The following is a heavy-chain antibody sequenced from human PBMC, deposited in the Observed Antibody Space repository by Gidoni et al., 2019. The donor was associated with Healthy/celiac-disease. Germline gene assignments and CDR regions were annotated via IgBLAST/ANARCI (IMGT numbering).Heavy chain of an antibody. D-gene: IGHD3-3*01. CDR2: ISSSSSTI. CDR3: AREPRGGYDFWSGYYTGGFDP. J-gene: IGHJ5*02. CDR1: GFTFSIYS. V-gene: IGHV3-48*01. Sequence: EVQLVESVGVLVQPGGSLRLSCAASGFTFSIYSMNWVRQAPGKGLEWVSYISSSSSTIYYADSVKGRFTISRDNAKNSLYLQMNSLRAEDTAVYDCAREPRGGYDFWSGYYTGGFDPWGQGTLVTVSS.